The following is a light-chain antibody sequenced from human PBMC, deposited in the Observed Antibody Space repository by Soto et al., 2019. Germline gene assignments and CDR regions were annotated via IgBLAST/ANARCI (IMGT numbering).Light chain of an antibody. CDR2: WAS. CDR1: QTVLYSSNNKNY. Sequence: DIVMTQSPDSLAVSLGERATINCKSSQTVLYSSNNKNYLAWYQQKPGQPPKLLIYWASTRKSGVPDRFSGSGSGTDFTLTISSLQAEDVAVYYCHQYYSTPFTFGPGTKVD. CDR3: HQYYSTPFT. V-gene: IGKV4-1*01. J-gene: IGKJ3*01.